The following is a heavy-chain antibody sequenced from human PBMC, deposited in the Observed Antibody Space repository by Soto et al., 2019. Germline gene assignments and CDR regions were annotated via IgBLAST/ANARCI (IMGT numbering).Heavy chain of an antibody. CDR1: GGSITSYH. CDR3: ARVDTVAGNFDF. J-gene: IGHJ4*02. Sequence: PSETLSLTXSVSGGSITSYHWSWIRQPPGKGLEWIGYIYYRGNTNYNPSLKSRVTISVDRSKNQFSLKVSSVTAADTAVYYCARVDTVAGNFDFWGQGTLVTVSS. V-gene: IGHV4-59*01. D-gene: IGHD6-19*01. CDR2: IYYRGNT.